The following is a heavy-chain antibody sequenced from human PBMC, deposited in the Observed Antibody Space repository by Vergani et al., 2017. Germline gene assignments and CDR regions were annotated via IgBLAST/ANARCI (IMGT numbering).Heavy chain of an antibody. Sequence: EVQLVESGGGLVQPGGSLRLSCAASGFTFSNYGMHWVRQAPGKRLEYVSAISSNGGSTYYANSVKGRFTISRDNSKNTVYLQMGSLRAEDMGVYYCARSLIPTVTTFDYWGQGTLVTVSS. CDR3: ARSLIPTVTTFDY. CDR1: GFTFSNYG. V-gene: IGHV3-64*01. CDR2: ISSNGGST. D-gene: IGHD4-17*01. J-gene: IGHJ4*02.